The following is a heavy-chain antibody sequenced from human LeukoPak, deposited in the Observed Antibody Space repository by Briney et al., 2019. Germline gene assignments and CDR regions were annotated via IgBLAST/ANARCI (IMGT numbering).Heavy chain of an antibody. D-gene: IGHD1-26*01. J-gene: IGHJ4*02. CDR3: ARGVAGSGSTPKY. Sequence: PSETLSLTCTVSGYSISSGYYWGWIRQPPGKGLEWIGSGSTYYNPSLKSRVTISVDTSKNQFSLKLSSVTAADTAVYYCARGVAGSGSTPKYWGQGTLVTVSS. CDR1: GYSISSGYY. CDR2: SGST. V-gene: IGHV4-38-2*02.